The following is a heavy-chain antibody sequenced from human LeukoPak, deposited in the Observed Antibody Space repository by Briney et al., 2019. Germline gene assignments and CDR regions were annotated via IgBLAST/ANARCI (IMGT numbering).Heavy chain of an antibody. V-gene: IGHV4-31*03. J-gene: IGHJ4*02. D-gene: IGHD3-22*01. CDR3: ARDMYDSSGFDY. Sequence: PSQTLSLTCTVSGGSISSGGYYWSWIRQHPGKGLEWIGYIYYSGSTYYNPPLKSRVTISVDTSKNQFSLKLSSVTAADTAVYYCARDMYDSSGFDYWGQGTLVTVSS. CDR2: IYYSGST. CDR1: GGSISSGGYY.